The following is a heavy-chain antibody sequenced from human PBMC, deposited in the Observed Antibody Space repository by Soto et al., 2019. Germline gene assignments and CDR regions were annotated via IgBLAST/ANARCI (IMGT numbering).Heavy chain of an antibody. CDR2: INPNGGVT. Sequence: QVQLVQSGAEVRKPGASVTVSCRSSGDSFYDYYIHWVRQAPGQGFEWMGWINPNGGVTKYAQKFEGWVSMTRDTSIRTVYMQLSRLRSDDTAVYYCVSESGGATATLDYYSSYMDVWGTGTTVTVSS. CDR3: VSESGGATATLDYYSSYMDV. CDR1: GDSFYDYY. D-gene: IGHD5-12*01. V-gene: IGHV1-2*04. J-gene: IGHJ6*03.